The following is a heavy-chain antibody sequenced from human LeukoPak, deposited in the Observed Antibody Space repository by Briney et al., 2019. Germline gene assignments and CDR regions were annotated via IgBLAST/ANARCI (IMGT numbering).Heavy chain of an antibody. CDR1: GYTFTGYY. CDR2: ISPNSGGT. Sequence: ASVKVSCKASGYTFTGYYIHWVRQAPGQGLEWMGWISPNSGGTDYAQKFQGRVTMTRDTSISTAYMELSRLRSDDTAVYYCARGRSREDIVVVVAAYYFDYWGQGTLVTVSS. J-gene: IGHJ4*02. CDR3: ARGRSREDIVVVVAAYYFDY. V-gene: IGHV1-2*02. D-gene: IGHD2-15*01.